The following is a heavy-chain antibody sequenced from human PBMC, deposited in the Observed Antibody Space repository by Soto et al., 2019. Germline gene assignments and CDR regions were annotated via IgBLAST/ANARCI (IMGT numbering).Heavy chain of an antibody. D-gene: IGHD5-12*01. Sequence: QLQLQESGSGLVKPSQTLSLTCAVSGGSISSGGYSWSWIRQPPGKGLEWIGYIYHSGSTYYNPSLKSRVTISVDRSKNHFSMNLSSVTAADTAVYYCAAGGGLPRYYWGQGTLVTVSS. J-gene: IGHJ4*02. CDR1: GGSISSGGYS. CDR3: AAGGGLPRYY. CDR2: IYHSGST. V-gene: IGHV4-30-2*01.